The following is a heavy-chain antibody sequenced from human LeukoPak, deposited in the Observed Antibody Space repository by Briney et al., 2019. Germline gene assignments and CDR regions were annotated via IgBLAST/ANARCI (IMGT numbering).Heavy chain of an antibody. Sequence: SETLSLTCAVYGGSFSDYYWGWIRQPPGKGLEWIGSIYYSGSTYYNPSLKSRVTISVDTSKNQFSLKLSSVTAADTAVYYCARVYFGGSPAPYYYYYMDVWGKGTTVTVSS. V-gene: IGHV4-34*01. CDR1: GGSFSDYY. D-gene: IGHD3-16*01. CDR2: IYYSGST. CDR3: ARVYFGGSPAPYYYYYMDV. J-gene: IGHJ6*03.